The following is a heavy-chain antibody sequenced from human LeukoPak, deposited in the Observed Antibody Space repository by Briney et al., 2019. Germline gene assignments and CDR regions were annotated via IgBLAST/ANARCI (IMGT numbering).Heavy chain of an antibody. CDR1: GFNFSTYE. J-gene: IGHJ4*02. Sequence: GGSLRLSCAGSGFNFSTYEMNWVRQAPGKGLEWLSYISSTSSTKYYADSVKGRFTISRDNAKNSLSLQMNSLRDEDTAVYYCANRLDYYADWGQGTLVTVSS. CDR2: ISSTSSTK. D-gene: IGHD1-26*01. CDR3: ANRLDYYAD. V-gene: IGHV3-48*03.